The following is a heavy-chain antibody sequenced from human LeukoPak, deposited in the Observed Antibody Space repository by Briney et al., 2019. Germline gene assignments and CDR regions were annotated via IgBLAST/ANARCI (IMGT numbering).Heavy chain of an antibody. CDR1: GFTFSSYG. D-gene: IGHD2-21*02. CDR2: ISYDGSNK. Sequence: GRSLRLSCAASGFTFSSYGMHWVRQAPGKGLEWVAVISYDGSNKYYADSVKGRFTISRGNSKNTLYLQMNSLRAEDTAVYYCAKDEVAYCGGDCYSHYWGQGTLVTVSS. V-gene: IGHV3-30*18. CDR3: AKDEVAYCGGDCYSHY. J-gene: IGHJ4*02.